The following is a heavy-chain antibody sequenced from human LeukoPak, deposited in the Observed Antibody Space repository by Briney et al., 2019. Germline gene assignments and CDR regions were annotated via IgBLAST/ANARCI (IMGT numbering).Heavy chain of an antibody. D-gene: IGHD3-10*01. V-gene: IGHV1-18*01. CDR1: GYTFTSYG. Sequence: ASVKVSCKASGYTFTSYGISWVRQAPGQGLEWMGWISAYNGNTNYARKLQGRVTMTTDTSTSTAYMELRSLRSDDTAVYYCARDLTTMVRGVNSDYWGQGTLVTVSS. CDR2: ISAYNGNT. CDR3: ARDLTTMVRGVNSDY. J-gene: IGHJ4*02.